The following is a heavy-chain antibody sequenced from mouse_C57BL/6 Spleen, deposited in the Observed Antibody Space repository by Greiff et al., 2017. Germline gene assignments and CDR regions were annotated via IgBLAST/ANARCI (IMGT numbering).Heavy chain of an antibody. CDR1: GYTFTSYW. CDR2: IYPSDSET. J-gene: IGHJ1*03. V-gene: IGHV1-61*01. CDR3: ARSYYGNFYWYFDV. D-gene: IGHD2-10*01. Sequence: VQLQQPGAELVRPGSSVKLSCKASGYTFTSYWMDWVKQRPGQGLEWIGNIYPSDSETHYNQKFKDKATLTVDKSSSTAYMQLSSLTSEDSAVYYCARSYYGNFYWYFDVWGTGTTVTVSS.